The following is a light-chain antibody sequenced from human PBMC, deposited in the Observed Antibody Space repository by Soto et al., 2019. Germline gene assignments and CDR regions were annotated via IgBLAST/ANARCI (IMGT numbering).Light chain of an antibody. J-gene: IGLJ1*01. CDR2: EVT. Sequence: QSVLTQPASVSGSPGQSITSSCTGTSSDIGAYNYVSWYQQHPGKAPKLMIYEVTYRPSGVSPRFSGSKSGNTASLTISGLQAEDEADYYCSSYTTTTTLVFGTGTKVTVL. CDR1: SSDIGAYNY. V-gene: IGLV2-14*01. CDR3: SSYTTTTTLV.